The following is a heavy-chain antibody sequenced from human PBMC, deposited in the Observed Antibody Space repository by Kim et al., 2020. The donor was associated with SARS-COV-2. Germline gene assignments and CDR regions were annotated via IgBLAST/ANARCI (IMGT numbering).Heavy chain of an antibody. CDR3: AKWYSSCWFEGAFDI. V-gene: IGHV3-23*01. D-gene: IGHD6-19*01. Sequence: DSVKGRFNISRDKSKNTLYLQMNSLRAEDTAVYYCAKWYSSCWFEGAFDIWGQGTMVTVSS. J-gene: IGHJ3*02.